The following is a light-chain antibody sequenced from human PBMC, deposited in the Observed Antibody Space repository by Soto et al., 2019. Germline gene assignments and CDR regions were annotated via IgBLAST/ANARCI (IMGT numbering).Light chain of an antibody. J-gene: IGLJ3*02. Sequence: QSVLTQPPSASGTPGQRVTISCSGSSSNIGSNYVYWYQQLPGTAPKLLIYRNNQRPSGVPDRFSGSKSGTSASLAISGLRSEDEADYYCAAWEDSLSCWVFGGGTKLTVL. CDR3: AAWEDSLSCWV. V-gene: IGLV1-47*01. CDR2: RNN. CDR1: SSNIGSNY.